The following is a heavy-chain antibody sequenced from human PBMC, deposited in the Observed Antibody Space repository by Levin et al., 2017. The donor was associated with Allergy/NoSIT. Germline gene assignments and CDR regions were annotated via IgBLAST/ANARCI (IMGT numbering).Heavy chain of an antibody. CDR1: GGSFSGYY. V-gene: IGHV4-34*01. CDR2: INHSGST. D-gene: IGHD6-13*01. Sequence: PSETLSLTCAVYGGSFSGYYWSWIRQPPGKGLEWIGEINHSGSTNYNPSLKSRVTISVDTSKNQFSLKLSSVTAADTAVYYCARGLKVKVVIAAAGSNYYCSGMDVWGQGTTVTVSS. J-gene: IGHJ6*02. CDR3: ARGLKVKVVIAAAGSNYYCSGMDV.